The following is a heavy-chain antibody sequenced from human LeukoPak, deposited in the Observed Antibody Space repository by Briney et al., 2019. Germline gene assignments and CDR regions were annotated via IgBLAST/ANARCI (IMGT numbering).Heavy chain of an antibody. Sequence: GSLRLSCAASGFTVSSNYMSWVRQAPGKGLEWIGSIYYSGSTYYNPSLKSRVTISVDTSKNQFSLKLSSVTAADTAVYYCARSADFGSDYFDYWGQGTLVTVSS. V-gene: IGHV4-39*07. CDR3: ARSADFGSDYFDY. CDR2: IYYSGST. J-gene: IGHJ4*02. D-gene: IGHD3-3*01. CDR1: GFTVSSNY.